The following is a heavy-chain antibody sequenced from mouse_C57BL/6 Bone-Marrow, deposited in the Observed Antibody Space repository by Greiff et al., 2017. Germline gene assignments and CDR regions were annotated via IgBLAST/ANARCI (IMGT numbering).Heavy chain of an antibody. CDR3: ARPYDYDGGYYFDY. CDR2: ISYDGSN. D-gene: IGHD2-4*01. Sequence: VQLKESGPGLVKPSQSLSLTCSVTGYSITSGYYWNWIRQFPGNKLEWMGYISYDGSNNYNPSLKNRISITRDTSKNQFFLKLNSVTTEDTATYYCARPYDYDGGYYFDYWGQGTTLTVSS. J-gene: IGHJ2*01. V-gene: IGHV3-6*01. CDR1: GYSITSGYY.